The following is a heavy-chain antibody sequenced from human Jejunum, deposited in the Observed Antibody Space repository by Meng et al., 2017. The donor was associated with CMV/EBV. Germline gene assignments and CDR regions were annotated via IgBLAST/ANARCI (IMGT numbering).Heavy chain of an antibody. Sequence: QVLLVQSGAEVMKPGSAVMVSCNASGGTFNNYISHWVRQPPVQGLEGMGRILPIFAKPTYTQNFQGRVTLTADESTSTAYMELSSLRSEDTAIYYCATESSGGGFDPWGPGTLVTVSA. CDR3: ATESSGGGFDP. CDR1: GGTFNNYI. D-gene: IGHD2-15*01. CDR2: ILPIFAKP. J-gene: IGHJ5*02. V-gene: IGHV1-69*12.